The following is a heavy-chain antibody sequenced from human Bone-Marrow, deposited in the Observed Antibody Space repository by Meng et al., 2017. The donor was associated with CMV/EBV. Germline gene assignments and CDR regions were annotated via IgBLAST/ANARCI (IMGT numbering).Heavy chain of an antibody. J-gene: IGHJ5*02. CDR3: ARDRGYSNRGANWFAP. CDR1: GFTFSSYS. V-gene: IGHV3-20*01. CDR2: INWNGGST. D-gene: IGHD4-11*01. Sequence: GESLKISCAASGFTFSSYSMNWVRQAPGKGLEWVSGINWNGGSTGYADSVKGRFTISRDNAKNSLYLQMNSLRAEDTALYHCARDRGYSNRGANWFAPWGQGNRVTGSS.